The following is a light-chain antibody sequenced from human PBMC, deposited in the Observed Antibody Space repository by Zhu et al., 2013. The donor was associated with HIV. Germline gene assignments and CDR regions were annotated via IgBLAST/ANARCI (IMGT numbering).Light chain of an antibody. Sequence: IVVTQSPGILSLSPGERATLSCRTSQSVSSTYLAWYQQKPGQAPRLLLYGASTRATGIPDRFSASGSGTDFTLTISRLEPEDFAVYYCQQYDTSPCSFGLGDQAGDQT. CDR2: GAS. V-gene: IGKV3-20*01. CDR3: QQYDTSPCS. CDR1: QSVSSTY. J-gene: IGKJ2*04.